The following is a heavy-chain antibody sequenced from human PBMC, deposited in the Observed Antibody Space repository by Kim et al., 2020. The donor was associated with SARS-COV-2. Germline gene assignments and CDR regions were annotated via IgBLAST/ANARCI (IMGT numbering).Heavy chain of an antibody. CDR3: AREGDYYDSSGYLVLDAIDI. Sequence: GGSLRLSCAASGFTFSSYAMHWVRQAPGKGLEWVAVISYDGSNKYYADSVKGRFTISRDNSKNTLYLQMNSLRAEDTAVYYCAREGDYYDSSGYLVLDAIDIWGQGTMVTVSS. J-gene: IGHJ3*02. CDR1: GFTFSSYA. D-gene: IGHD3-22*01. CDR2: ISYDGSNK. V-gene: IGHV3-30-3*01.